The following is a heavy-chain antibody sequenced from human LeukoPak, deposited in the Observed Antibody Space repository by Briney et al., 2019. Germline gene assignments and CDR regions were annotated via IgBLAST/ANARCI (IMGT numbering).Heavy chain of an antibody. CDR1: GGTFSSYA. J-gene: IGHJ4*02. D-gene: IGHD2-15*01. CDR2: IIPIFGTA. Sequence: SVKVSCKASGGTFSSYAISWVRQAPGKGLERMGGIIPIFGTANYAQKFQGRVTITADESTSTAYMELSSLRSEETAVYYCARGRPGSGGSCFDYWGQGTLVTVSS. V-gene: IGHV1-69*13. CDR3: ARGRPGSGGSCFDY.